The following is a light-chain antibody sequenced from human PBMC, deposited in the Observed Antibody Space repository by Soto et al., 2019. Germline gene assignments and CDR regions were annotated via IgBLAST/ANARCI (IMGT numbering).Light chain of an antibody. J-gene: IGLJ1*01. CDR2: DVS. V-gene: IGLV2-14*01. CDR1: SSDVGGYNH. CDR3: SSYTSSSTLYV. Sequence: QSVLTQPASVSGSPGQSITISCTGTSSDVGGYNHVPWYQQHPGKAPKLMIYDVSNRPSGASNRFSGSKSGNTASLTISGLQAEDEADYYCSSYTSSSTLYVFGPGTKVTVL.